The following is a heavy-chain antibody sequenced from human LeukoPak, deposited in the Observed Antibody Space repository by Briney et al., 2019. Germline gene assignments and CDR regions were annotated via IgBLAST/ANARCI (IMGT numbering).Heavy chain of an antibody. Sequence: GGSLRLSCAASGFTVSSNYMSWVRQAPGKGLEWVSVNYSGGSTYYADSVKGRFTISRDNSQNTVYLQMNSLRAEDTAVYYCARESFGDFLLDYWGQGTLVTVSS. J-gene: IGHJ4*02. CDR2: NYSGGST. D-gene: IGHD3-10*01. CDR3: ARESFGDFLLDY. CDR1: GFTVSSNY. V-gene: IGHV3-53*01.